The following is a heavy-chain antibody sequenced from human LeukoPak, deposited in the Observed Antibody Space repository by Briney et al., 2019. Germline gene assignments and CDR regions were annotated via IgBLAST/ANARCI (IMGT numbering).Heavy chain of an antibody. V-gene: IGHV4-38-2*02. Sequence: SETLSLTCAVSGYSISSGSYWGWFRKPPGKGLGWFGSINHSGSTYYNPSLKSRVTISVDTSKNQFSLKLSSVTAADTAVYYCARDHIVVANYYFYYYGMDVWGKGTTVTVSS. CDR2: INHSGST. CDR3: ARDHIVVANYYFYYYGMDV. CDR1: GYSISSGSY. J-gene: IGHJ6*04. D-gene: IGHD2-15*01.